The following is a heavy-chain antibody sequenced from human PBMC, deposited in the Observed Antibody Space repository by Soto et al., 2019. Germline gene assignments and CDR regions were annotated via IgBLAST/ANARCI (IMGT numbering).Heavy chain of an antibody. CDR1: GGSISSSNW. CDR2: IYHSGST. V-gene: IGHV4-4*02. D-gene: IGHD3-10*01. J-gene: IGHJ6*02. CDR3: ARDQLWFGDFNTWGMDV. Sequence: QVQLQESGPGLVKPSGTLSLTCAVSGGSISSSNWWSWVRQPPGKGLEWIGGIYHSGSTNYNPSLKSRVTISVDKSKNQFSLKLSSVTAADTAVYYCARDQLWFGDFNTWGMDVWGQGTTVTVSS.